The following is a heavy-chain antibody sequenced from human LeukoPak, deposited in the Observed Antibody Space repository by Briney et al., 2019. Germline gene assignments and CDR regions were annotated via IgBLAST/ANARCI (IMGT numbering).Heavy chain of an antibody. J-gene: IGHJ3*02. Sequence: SETLSLTCAVYGGSFSGYYWSWIRQPPGKGLEWIGEINHSGSTNYNPSLKSRVTISVDTSKNQFSLKLSSVTAEDTAVYYCARDPTTIFGAFDIWGQGTMVTVSS. V-gene: IGHV4-34*01. D-gene: IGHD3-3*01. CDR1: GGSFSGYY. CDR3: ARDPTTIFGAFDI. CDR2: INHSGST.